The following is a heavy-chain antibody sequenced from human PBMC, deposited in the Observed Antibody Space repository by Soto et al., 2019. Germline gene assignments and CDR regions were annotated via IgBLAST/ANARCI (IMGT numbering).Heavy chain of an antibody. Sequence: QVQLVESGGGVVQPGGSLRLSCAASGFTFSSYAIHWVRQAPGKGLEWVTVIWFDGSKKYYGDSVKGRFTISRDNSKNTLYLQMNSLRADHTALYYCSIDPPTTSHYGSYQAFELWGQGTMLTVSS. CDR2: IWFDGSKK. J-gene: IGHJ3*01. V-gene: IGHV3-33*01. D-gene: IGHD4-17*01. CDR1: GFTFSSYA. CDR3: SIDPPTTSHYGSYQAFEL.